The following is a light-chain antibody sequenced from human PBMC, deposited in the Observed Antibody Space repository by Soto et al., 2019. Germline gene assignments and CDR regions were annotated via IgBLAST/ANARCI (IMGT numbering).Light chain of an antibody. V-gene: IGKV1-5*02. J-gene: IGKJ1*01. CDR1: QSINSW. CDR3: QQYHEYW. CDR2: DAS. Sequence: IQITQPPSTLSASIGDRVTIICRASQSINSWLAWYQQKPGKAPQILIYDASSLESGVPSRFSGSGSGTEFTLTISSLQPDDFATYYCQQYHEYWFGQGTKVDI.